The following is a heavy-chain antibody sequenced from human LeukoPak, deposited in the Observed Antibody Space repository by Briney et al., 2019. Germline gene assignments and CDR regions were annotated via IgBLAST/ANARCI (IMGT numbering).Heavy chain of an antibody. Sequence: SETLSLTCTVSGGSISSGGYYWSWIRQHPGKGLEWIGYIYYSGSTYYNPSLKSRVTISVDKSKSQFSLKLNSVTAADTAVYYCATVMEATGRYDVFDIWGQGTMVTVSS. CDR3: ATVMEATGRYDVFDI. J-gene: IGHJ3*02. CDR2: IYYSGST. D-gene: IGHD6-13*01. CDR1: GGSISSGGYY. V-gene: IGHV4-31*03.